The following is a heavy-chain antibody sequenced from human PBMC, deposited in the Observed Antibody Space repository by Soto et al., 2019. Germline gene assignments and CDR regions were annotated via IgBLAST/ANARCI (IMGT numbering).Heavy chain of an antibody. Sequence: GGSLRLSCAASGFTFSSYGMHWVRQAPGKGLEWVAVIWYDGSNKYYADSVKGRFTISRDNSKNTLYLQMNSLRAEDTAVYYCARSIQWLVYFDYWGQGTLVTVSS. D-gene: IGHD6-19*01. V-gene: IGHV3-33*01. CDR2: IWYDGSNK. J-gene: IGHJ4*02. CDR3: ARSIQWLVYFDY. CDR1: GFTFSSYG.